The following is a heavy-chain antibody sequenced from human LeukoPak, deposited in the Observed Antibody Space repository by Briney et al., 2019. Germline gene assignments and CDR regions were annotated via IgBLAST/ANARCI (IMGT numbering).Heavy chain of an antibody. Sequence: PSETLSLTCAVYGGSFSGYYWSWIRQPPGKGLEWIGEINHSGSTNYNPSLKSRVTISVDTSKNQFSLKLSSVTAADTAVYYCASLRGLYSSSPIDYWGQGTLVTVSS. CDR2: INHSGST. V-gene: IGHV4-34*01. J-gene: IGHJ4*02. D-gene: IGHD6-6*01. CDR1: GGSFSGYY. CDR3: ASLRGLYSSSPIDY.